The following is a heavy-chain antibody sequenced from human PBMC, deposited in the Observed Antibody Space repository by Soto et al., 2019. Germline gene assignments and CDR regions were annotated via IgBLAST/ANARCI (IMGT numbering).Heavy chain of an antibody. CDR3: ARYYYDSSGYYPL. Sequence: GGSLILSCAASGFTFSSYGMHWVRQAPGKGLEWVAVIWSDGSNKYYADSVKGRFTISRDNSKNTLYLQMNSLRAEDTAVYYCARYYYDSSGYYPLWGQGTLVTVSS. CDR1: GFTFSSYG. V-gene: IGHV3-33*01. D-gene: IGHD3-22*01. J-gene: IGHJ4*02. CDR2: IWSDGSNK.